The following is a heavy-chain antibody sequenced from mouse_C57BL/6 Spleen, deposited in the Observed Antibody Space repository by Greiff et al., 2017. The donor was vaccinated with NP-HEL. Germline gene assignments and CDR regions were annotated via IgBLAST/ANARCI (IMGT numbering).Heavy chain of an antibody. CDR3: ARKDSNYDYYAMDY. Sequence: EVQLQQSGPVLVKPGASVKMSCKASGYTFTDYYMNWVKQSHGKSLEWIGVINPYNGGTSYNQKFKGKATLTVDKSSSTAYIELNSLTSEDSAVYYCARKDSNYDYYAMDYWGQGTSVTVSS. D-gene: IGHD2-5*01. CDR2: INPYNGGT. CDR1: GYTFTDYY. V-gene: IGHV1-19*01. J-gene: IGHJ4*01.